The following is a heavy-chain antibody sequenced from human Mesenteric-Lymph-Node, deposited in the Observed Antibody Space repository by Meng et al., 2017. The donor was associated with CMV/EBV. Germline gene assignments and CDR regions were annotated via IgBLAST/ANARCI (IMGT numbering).Heavy chain of an antibody. CDR1: GFTFSSYA. V-gene: IGHV3-23*01. Sequence: GESLKISCAASGFTFSSYAMSWVRQAPGKGLEWVSAISGSGGSTYYADSVKGRFTISRDNSKNTLYLQMNSLRAEDTAIYYCAREIPGGTTTLDSWGQGTLVTVSS. CDR2: ISGSGGST. D-gene: IGHD1/OR15-1a*01. J-gene: IGHJ4*02. CDR3: AREIPGGTTTLDS.